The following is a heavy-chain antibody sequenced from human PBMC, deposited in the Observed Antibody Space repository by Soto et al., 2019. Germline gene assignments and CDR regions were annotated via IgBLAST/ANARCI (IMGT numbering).Heavy chain of an antibody. D-gene: IGHD3-10*01. V-gene: IGHV1-2*02. CDR2: IDPRSGGT. CDR1: GYPFTTYY. CDR3: APDDYGTFPY. J-gene: IGHJ4*02. Sequence: HVQLVQSGTEVKKPGASVRVSCMVSGYPFTTYYIHWVRQAPGQGLEWMGWIDPRSGGTVYEQKFKGRVTMTRDTSISTVYMDLSGLTSDDTALYYCAPDDYGTFPYWGQGSLVTVSS.